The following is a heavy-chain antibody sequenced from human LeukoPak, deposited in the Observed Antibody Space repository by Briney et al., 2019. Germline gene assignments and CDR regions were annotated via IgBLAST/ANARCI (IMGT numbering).Heavy chain of an antibody. V-gene: IGHV3-9*01. Sequence: GRSLRLSCAASGFTFDDYAMHWVRQAPGKGLEWVSGISWNSGSIGYADSVKGRFTIFRDNAKNSLYLQMNSLRAEDTALYYCAKDGGSGWYHFDYWGQGTLVTVSS. CDR3: AKDGGSGWYHFDY. J-gene: IGHJ4*02. CDR2: ISWNSGSI. D-gene: IGHD6-19*01. CDR1: GFTFDDYA.